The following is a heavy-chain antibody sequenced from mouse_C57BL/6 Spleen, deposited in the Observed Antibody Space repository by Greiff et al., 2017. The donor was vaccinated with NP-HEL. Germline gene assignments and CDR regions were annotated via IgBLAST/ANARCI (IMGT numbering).Heavy chain of an antibody. V-gene: IGHV1-22*01. CDR3: VPYYDYDDAMDY. J-gene: IGHJ4*01. Sequence: EVQLQQSGPELVKPGASVKMSCKASGYTFTDYNMHWVKQSHGKSLEWIGYINPNNGGTSYNQKFKGKATLTVNKSSSTAYMELRSLTSEDSAVYYCVPYYDYDDAMDYWGQGTSVTVSS. D-gene: IGHD2-4*01. CDR1: GYTFTDYN. CDR2: INPNNGGT.